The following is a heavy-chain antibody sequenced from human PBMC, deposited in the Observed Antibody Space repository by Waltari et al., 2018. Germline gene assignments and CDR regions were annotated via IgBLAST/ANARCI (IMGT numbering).Heavy chain of an antibody. V-gene: IGHV3-30-3*01. CDR3: AREGLWFDY. CDR1: GFTFSSYA. D-gene: IGHD5-12*01. J-gene: IGHJ5*01. Sequence: QVQLVESGGGVVQPGRSLRLSCAASGFTFSSYAMHWVRQDPGKGLEWVAVIAYDGSNKYYADSVKGRFTISRDNSKNTLYLQMNSLRAEDTAVYYCAREGLWFDYWGQGTLVTVSS. CDR2: IAYDGSNK.